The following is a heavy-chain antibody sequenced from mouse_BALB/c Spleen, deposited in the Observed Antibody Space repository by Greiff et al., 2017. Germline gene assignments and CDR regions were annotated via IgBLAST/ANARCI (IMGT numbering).Heavy chain of an antibody. CDR3: ARRGRYDYFDY. V-gene: IGHV5-6*01. D-gene: IGHD2-14*01. J-gene: IGHJ2*01. Sequence: EVQLQQSGGDLVKPGGSLKLSCASSGFTFSSYGMPWVRQTPDKRLEWVATISSGGSYTYYPDSVKGRFTISRDNAKNTLYLQMSSLKSEDTAMYYCARRGRYDYFDYWGQGTTLTVSS. CDR1: GFTFSSYG. CDR2: ISSGGSYT.